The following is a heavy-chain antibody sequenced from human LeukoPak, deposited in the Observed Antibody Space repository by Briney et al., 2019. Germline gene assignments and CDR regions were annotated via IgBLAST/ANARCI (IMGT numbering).Heavy chain of an antibody. J-gene: IGHJ5*02. D-gene: IGHD3-22*01. Sequence: SETLSLTCTVSGGSISSYYWSWIRQPAGKGLEWIGRIYTSGSTNYNPSLKSRVTMSVDTSKNQFSLKLSSVTAADTAVYYCARDYYDSSGAYWFDPWGQGTLVTVSS. CDR1: GGSISSYY. CDR3: ARDYYDSSGAYWFDP. V-gene: IGHV4-4*07. CDR2: IYTSGST.